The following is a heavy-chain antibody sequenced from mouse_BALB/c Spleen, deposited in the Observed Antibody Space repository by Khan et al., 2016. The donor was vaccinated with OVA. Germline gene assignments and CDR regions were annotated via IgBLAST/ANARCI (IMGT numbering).Heavy chain of an antibody. D-gene: IGHD4-1*02. CDR2: INTYTGQP. CDR1: GYTFTNYG. V-gene: IGHV9-3-1*01. J-gene: IGHJ1*01. Sequence: QIQLVQSGPELKKPGETDKISCTASGYTFTNYGMNWVKQAPGKGLKWMGWINTYTGQPTYPDEFKGRFAFSLGTSASTAYLQINNLNNEDTATYFCARSNSYWYFDVWGAGTTVIVSS. CDR3: ARSNSYWYFDV.